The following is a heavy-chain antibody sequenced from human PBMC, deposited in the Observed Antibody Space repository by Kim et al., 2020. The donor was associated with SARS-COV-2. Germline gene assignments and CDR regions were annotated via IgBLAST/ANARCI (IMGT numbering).Heavy chain of an antibody. V-gene: IGHV4-4*07. CDR3: ATDRSAAGGPI. CDR1: GDSITKFA. CDR2: ILDEKTI. J-gene: IGHJ3*02. Sequence: SETLSLACTVSGDSITKFAWSWIRQPAGKGLEWIGRILDEKTINYNPSLKSRVTVSLDASENQFSLRLNSVTAADTGVYYCATDRSAAGGPIWGRGTMVTVSS. D-gene: IGHD1-26*01.